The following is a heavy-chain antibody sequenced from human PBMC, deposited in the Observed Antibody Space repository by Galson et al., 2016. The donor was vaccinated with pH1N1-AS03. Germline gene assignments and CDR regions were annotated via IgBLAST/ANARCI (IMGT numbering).Heavy chain of an antibody. V-gene: IGHV3-7*01. CDR1: GFSISSGA. J-gene: IGHJ4*02. D-gene: IGHD3-22*01. CDR2: INKDEDER. CDR3: ARDGGYSSGWIDF. Sequence: SLRLSCAVSGFSISSGAMTWVRQAPGKGLEWVATINKDEDERYYMGSVQGRFTISKDSPKNSVYLHMNGLRADDTAVYYCARDGGYSSGWIDFWGQGTLVSVSS.